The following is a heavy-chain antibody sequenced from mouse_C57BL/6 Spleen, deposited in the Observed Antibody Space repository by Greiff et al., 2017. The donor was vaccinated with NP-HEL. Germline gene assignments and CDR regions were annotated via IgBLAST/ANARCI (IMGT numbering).Heavy chain of an antibody. J-gene: IGHJ1*03. D-gene: IGHD1-1*01. Sequence: EVKLVESEGGLVQPGSSMKLSCTASGFTFSDYYMAWVRQVPEKGLEWVANINYDGSSTYYLDSLKSRFIISRDNAKNILYLQMSSLKSEDTATYYCARALYYYGSSFYWYFDVWGTGTTVTVSS. V-gene: IGHV5-16*01. CDR2: INYDGSST. CDR1: GFTFSDYY. CDR3: ARALYYYGSSFYWYFDV.